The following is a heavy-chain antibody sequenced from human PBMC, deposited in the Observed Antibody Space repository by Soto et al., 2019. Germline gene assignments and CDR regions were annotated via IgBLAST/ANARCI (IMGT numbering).Heavy chain of an antibody. Sequence: GSVKFPCKASESTFNTYHIHWVRQAPGQGLELMGIINPRGSTSYPQKFQGRVTITRDTSASTVYMELSSLRSEDTAVYYCARDGSGYYYGSFDYWGQGTPVTVSS. V-gene: IGHV1-46*02. CDR1: ESTFNTYH. CDR3: ARDGSGYYYGSFDY. D-gene: IGHD3-22*01. J-gene: IGHJ4*02. CDR2: INPRGST.